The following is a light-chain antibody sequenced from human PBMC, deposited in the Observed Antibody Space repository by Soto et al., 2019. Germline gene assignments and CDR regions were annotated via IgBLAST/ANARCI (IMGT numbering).Light chain of an antibody. J-gene: IGLJ1*01. CDR2: DVN. Sequence: QSVLTQPRSVSGSPGQSVTISCTGTSSDVGGYNYVSWYQQLPGKAPKLMIYDVNKRPSGVPGRFSGSKSGNTASLTISGLQAEDEADYYCCSFAGSYTDVFGTGTKVTVL. V-gene: IGLV2-11*01. CDR1: SSDVGGYNY. CDR3: CSFAGSYTDV.